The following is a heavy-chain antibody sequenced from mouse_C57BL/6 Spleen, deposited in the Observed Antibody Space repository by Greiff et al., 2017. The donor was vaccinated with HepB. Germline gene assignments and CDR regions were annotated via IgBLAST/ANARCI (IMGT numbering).Heavy chain of an antibody. CDR3: ARARANWYWYFDV. CDR1: GYSFTGYY. Sequence: EVQLQQSGPELVKPGASVKISCKASGYSFTGYYMNWVKQSPEKSLEWIGEINPSTGGTTYNQKFKAKATLTVDKSSSTAYMQLKSLTSEDSAVYYCARARANWYWYFDVWGTGTTVTVSS. J-gene: IGHJ1*03. CDR2: INPSTGGT. D-gene: IGHD4-1*01. V-gene: IGHV1-42*01.